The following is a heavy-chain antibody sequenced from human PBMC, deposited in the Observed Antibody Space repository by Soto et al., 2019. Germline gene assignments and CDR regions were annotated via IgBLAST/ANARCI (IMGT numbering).Heavy chain of an antibody. CDR1: GGSISSSSYY. Sequence: SETLSLTCTVSGGSISSSSYYWGWIRQPPGKGLEWIGSIYYSGSTYYNPSLKSRVTISVDTSKNQFSLKLGSVTAADTALYYCARQLDSGTYYFDYWGQGTLVTVSS. CDR2: IYYSGST. CDR3: ARQLDSGTYYFDY. J-gene: IGHJ4*02. D-gene: IGHD4-17*01. V-gene: IGHV4-39*01.